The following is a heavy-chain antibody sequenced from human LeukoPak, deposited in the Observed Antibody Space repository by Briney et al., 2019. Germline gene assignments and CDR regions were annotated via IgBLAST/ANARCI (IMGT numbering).Heavy chain of an antibody. CDR1: GGSFSNYY. CDR2: MSYSGST. Sequence: PSETLSLTCTVSGGSFSNYYWSWIRQPPGKGLEWIGYMSYSGSTKYSPSLKSRVAISVDTSKNQLSLKMTSVTAADTAMYYCARQGFNMGITGNGVFFDYWGQGTLVTVSS. J-gene: IGHJ4*02. CDR3: ARQGFNMGITGNGVFFDY. D-gene: IGHD1-20*01. V-gene: IGHV4-59*08.